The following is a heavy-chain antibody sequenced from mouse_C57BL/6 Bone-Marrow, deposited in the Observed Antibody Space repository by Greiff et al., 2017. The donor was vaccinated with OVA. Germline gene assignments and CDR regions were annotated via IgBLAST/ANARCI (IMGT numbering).Heavy chain of an antibody. D-gene: IGHD1-1*01. CDR1: GFTFSDYG. CDR2: ISSGSSTI. Sequence: DVQLVESGGGLVKPGGSLKLSCAASGFTFSDYGMHWVRQAPEKGLEWVAYISSGSSTIYYADTVKGRFTISRDNAKNTLFLQMTSLRSEDTAMYYCARRVTTVVADAMDYWGQGTSVTVSS. J-gene: IGHJ4*01. V-gene: IGHV5-17*01. CDR3: ARRVTTVVADAMDY.